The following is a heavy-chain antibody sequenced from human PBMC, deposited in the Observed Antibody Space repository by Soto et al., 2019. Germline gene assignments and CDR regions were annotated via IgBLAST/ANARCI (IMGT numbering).Heavy chain of an antibody. CDR2: IIPIFGTA. J-gene: IGHJ4*02. CDR1: GGTFSSYA. D-gene: IGHD1-1*01. CDR3: ARGRLERLAPQVVVDDY. V-gene: IGHV1-69*12. Sequence: QVQLVQSGAEVKKPGSSVKVSCKASGGTFSSYAISWVRQAPGQGLEWMGGIIPIFGTANYAQKFQGRVTLTADESTSTAYMELSSLRSADTAVYYCARGRLERLAPQVVVDDYWGQGTLVTVSS.